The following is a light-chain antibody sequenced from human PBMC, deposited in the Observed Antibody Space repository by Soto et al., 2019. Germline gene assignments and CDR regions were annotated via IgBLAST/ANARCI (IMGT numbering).Light chain of an antibody. V-gene: IGKV3-20*01. Sequence: EIVLTQSPGTLSLSPGERATLSCRASQSVSSSYLAWYQQKPGQAPRLLIYGASSRATGIPDRFSGSGSGTDFTLTISRLEPEDFAVYYCHQYGSSPATFGQGTKVDNK. CDR2: GAS. CDR1: QSVSSSY. J-gene: IGKJ1*01. CDR3: HQYGSSPAT.